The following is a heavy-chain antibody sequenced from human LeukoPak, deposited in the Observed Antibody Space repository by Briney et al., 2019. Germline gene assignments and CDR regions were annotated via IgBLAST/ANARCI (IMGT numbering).Heavy chain of an antibody. CDR2: ISAYNGNT. J-gene: IGHJ4*02. CDR1: GYTFTGYY. Sequence: ASVKVSCKASGYTFTGYYMHWVRQAPGQGLEWMGWISAYNGNTNYAQKLQGRVTMTTDTSTSTAYMELRSLRSDDTAVYYCARERTYGSGSYEFDYWGQGTLVTVSS. V-gene: IGHV1-18*04. D-gene: IGHD3-10*01. CDR3: ARERTYGSGSYEFDY.